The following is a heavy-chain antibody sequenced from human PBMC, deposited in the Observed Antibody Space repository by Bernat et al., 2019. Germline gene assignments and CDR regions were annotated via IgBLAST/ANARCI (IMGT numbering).Heavy chain of an antibody. J-gene: IGHJ4*02. V-gene: IGHV3-15*01. CDR2: IKSKTDGGTT. D-gene: IGHD4-11*01. CDR1: GFTFSSYA. Sequence: EVQLLESGGGLVQPGGSLRLSCAASGFTFSSYAMSWVRQAPGKGLEWVGRIKSKTDGGTTDYAAPVKGRFTISRDDSKNTLYLQMNSLKTEDTAVYYCTTDMTTKSGTDYWGQGTLVTVSS. CDR3: TTDMTTKSGTDY.